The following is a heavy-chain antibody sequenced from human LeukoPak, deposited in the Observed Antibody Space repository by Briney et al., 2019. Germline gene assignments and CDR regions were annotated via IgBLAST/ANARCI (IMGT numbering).Heavy chain of an antibody. Sequence: SETLSLTCTVSGGSISNSRYYWSWIRQPPGKGLEWIGYIYYSGSTNYNPSLKSRVTISVDTSKNQFSLKLSSVTAADTAVYYCARYCTNGVCYGGFDPWGQGTLVTVSS. D-gene: IGHD2-8*01. V-gene: IGHV4-61*01. CDR1: GGSISNSRYY. CDR3: ARYCTNGVCYGGFDP. CDR2: IYYSGST. J-gene: IGHJ5*02.